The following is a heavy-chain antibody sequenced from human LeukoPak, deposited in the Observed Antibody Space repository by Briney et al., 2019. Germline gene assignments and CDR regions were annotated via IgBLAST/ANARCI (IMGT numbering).Heavy chain of an antibody. CDR3: ARAMSGSYYYYGMDV. D-gene: IGHD1-26*01. V-gene: IGHV4-31*03. J-gene: IGHJ6*02. CDR1: GGSISSGGYY. CDR2: IYYSGST. Sequence: SETLSLTCTVSGGSISSGGYYWSWIRQHPGKGLEWLGYIYYSGSTYYNPSLKSRVTISVDTSKNQFSLKLSSVTAADTAVYYCARAMSGSYYYYGMDVWGQGTTVTVSS.